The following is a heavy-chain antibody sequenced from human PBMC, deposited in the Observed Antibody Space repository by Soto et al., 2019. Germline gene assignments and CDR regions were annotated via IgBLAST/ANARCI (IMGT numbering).Heavy chain of an antibody. CDR1: GGSISSGGYY. J-gene: IGHJ4*02. CDR3: ARGPAGRGSGGSCFDY. CDR2: IYYSGST. V-gene: IGHV4-31*03. Sequence: SETLSLTCTVSGGSISSGGYYWSWIRQHPGKGLEWIGYIYYSGSTYYNPSLKSRVTISVDTSKNQFSLKLSSVTAADTAVYYCARGPAGRGSGGSCFDYWGQGTLVTVSS. D-gene: IGHD2-15*01.